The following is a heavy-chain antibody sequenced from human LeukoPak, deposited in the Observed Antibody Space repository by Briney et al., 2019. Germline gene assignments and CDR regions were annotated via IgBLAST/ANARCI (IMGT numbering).Heavy chain of an antibody. J-gene: IGHJ4*02. V-gene: IGHV3-33*06. CDR1: GFTFSSYG. CDR2: IWYDGSNK. CDR3: AKAEEGLFDY. D-gene: IGHD1-14*01. Sequence: GGSLRLSCAASGFTFSSYGMHWVRQAPGKGLEWVADIWYDGSNKYYADSVKGRFTISRDNSKNTLYLQMNSLRAEDTAVYYCAKAEEGLFDYWGQGTLVTVSS.